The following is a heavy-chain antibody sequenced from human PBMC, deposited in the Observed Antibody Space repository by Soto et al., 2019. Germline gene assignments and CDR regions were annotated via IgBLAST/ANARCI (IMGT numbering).Heavy chain of an antibody. Sequence: QLQLQESGPGLVKPSETLSLTCIVSGGSSDTGRYYWGWIRQAPGKGLEWIGSVYNSANTYYSPSLKSRVTISVDMSKNQVSLRLDSVTAADTAVYYCARLKLGSYFSFFDYWGRGTLVTVSS. CDR3: ARLKLGSYFSFFDY. V-gene: IGHV4-39*01. CDR1: GGSSDTGRYY. D-gene: IGHD1-26*01. J-gene: IGHJ4*02. CDR2: VYNSANT.